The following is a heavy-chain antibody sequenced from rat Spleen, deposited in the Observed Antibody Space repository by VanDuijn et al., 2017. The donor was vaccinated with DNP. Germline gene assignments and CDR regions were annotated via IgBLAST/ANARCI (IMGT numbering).Heavy chain of an antibody. CDR2: IWSGGTT. CDR1: GFSLTSNS. Sequence: QVQLKESGPGLVQPSQTLSLTCTVSGFSLTSNSIHWVRQPPGKGLEWVGVIWSGGTTHISSIFKSRVSISRDTSKSQVFLKMNSLQTEDTATYYCARDRLGTMDAWGQGTSVTVSS. CDR3: ARDRLGTMDA. D-gene: IGHD5-1*01. J-gene: IGHJ4*01. V-gene: IGHV2-1*01.